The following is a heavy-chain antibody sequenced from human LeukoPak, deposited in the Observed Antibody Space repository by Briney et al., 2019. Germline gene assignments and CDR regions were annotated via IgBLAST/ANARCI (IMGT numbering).Heavy chain of an antibody. V-gene: IGHV1-69*05. Sequence: ASVKVSCKASGGTFSSYAISWGRQAPGQGLEWMGGIIPIFVIANYAQKFQGRVTITTDESTSTAYMELSSLRSEDTAVYYCARVQMATSYYFDYWGQGTLVTVSS. CDR1: GGTFSSYA. J-gene: IGHJ4*02. CDR3: ARVQMATSYYFDY. D-gene: IGHD5-24*01. CDR2: IIPIFVIA.